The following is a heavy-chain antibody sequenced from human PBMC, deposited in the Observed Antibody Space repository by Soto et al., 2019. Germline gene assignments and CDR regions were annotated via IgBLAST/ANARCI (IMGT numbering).Heavy chain of an antibody. V-gene: IGHV5-51*01. D-gene: IGHD5-12*01. CDR3: ARHRVEMATSIFYGMDV. CDR1: GYSFTRYW. J-gene: IGHJ6*02. Sequence: GESQRISSKGSGYSFTRYWVGWVRQMPGKGLEWMGIIYPGDSDTRYSPSFQGQVTMSADKSISTAYLQWSSLKASDTATYYCARHRVEMATSIFYGMDVWGQGTTVTVSS. CDR2: IYPGDSDT.